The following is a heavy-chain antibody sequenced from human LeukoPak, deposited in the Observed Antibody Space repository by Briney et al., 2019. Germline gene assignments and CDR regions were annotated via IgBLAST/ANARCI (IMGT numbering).Heavy chain of an antibody. CDR1: GGSISSYY. D-gene: IGHD3-3*01. CDR3: AKSSNYDFWSGYGY. J-gene: IGHJ4*02. Sequence: SETLSLTCTVSGGSISSYYWSWIRQPPGKGLEWIGYIYYSGTTNYNPSLKSRVTISVDTSKNQFSLKLSSVTAADTAVYYCAKSSNYDFWSGYGYWGQGTLVTVSS. CDR2: IYYSGTT. V-gene: IGHV4-59*08.